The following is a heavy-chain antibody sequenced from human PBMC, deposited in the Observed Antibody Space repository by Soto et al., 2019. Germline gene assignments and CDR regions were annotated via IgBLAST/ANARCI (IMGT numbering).Heavy chain of an antibody. CDR3: ARDNGGDLDY. J-gene: IGHJ4*02. Sequence: QLQLQESGSGLVKPSQTLSLTCAVSGGSMSSGGFSWSWIRQPPGKGLEWIGYISHSGSTSYNPSLKSRVTISIDRSKNQFSLKLNSVTAADTAVYYCARDNGGDLDYWGQGTLVTVSS. CDR1: GGSMSSGGFS. D-gene: IGHD2-21*02. CDR2: ISHSGST. V-gene: IGHV4-30-2*01.